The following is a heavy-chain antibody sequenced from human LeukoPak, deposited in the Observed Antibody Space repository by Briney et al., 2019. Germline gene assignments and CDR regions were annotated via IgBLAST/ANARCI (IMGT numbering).Heavy chain of an antibody. CDR1: GFTFSSYA. V-gene: IGHV3-23*01. Sequence: GRSLRLSCAASGFTFSSYAMHWVRQAPGKGLEWVSAISGSGGSTYYADSVKGRFTISRDNSKNTLYLQMNSLRAEDTAVYYCFSPPNYDILTGYYTWFDPWGQGTLVTVSS. D-gene: IGHD3-9*01. CDR2: ISGSGGST. CDR3: FSPPNYDILTGYYTWFDP. J-gene: IGHJ5*02.